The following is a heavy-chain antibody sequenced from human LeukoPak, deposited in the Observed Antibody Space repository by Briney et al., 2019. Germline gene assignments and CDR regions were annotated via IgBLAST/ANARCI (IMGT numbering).Heavy chain of an antibody. D-gene: IGHD3-10*02. CDR2: ISSSGSTI. Sequence: GGSLRLSCAASGFTFSSYEMNWVRQAPGKGLEWVSYISSSGSTIYYADSVKGRFTISRDNAKNSLYLQMNSQRAEDTAVYYCAELGITMIGGVWGKGTTVTISS. CDR3: AELGITMIGGV. CDR1: GFTFSSYE. J-gene: IGHJ6*04. V-gene: IGHV3-48*03.